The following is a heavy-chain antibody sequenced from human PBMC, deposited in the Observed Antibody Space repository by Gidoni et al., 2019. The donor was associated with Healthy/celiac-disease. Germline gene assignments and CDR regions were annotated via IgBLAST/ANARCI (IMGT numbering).Heavy chain of an antibody. CDR1: GFTFSSYA. J-gene: IGHJ4*02. V-gene: IGHV3-30*01. CDR3: ARDGGGDYGFDY. CDR2: ISYDGSNK. D-gene: IGHD4-17*01. Sequence: QVQLVESGGGVVKPGRSLRLSCAASGFTFSSYAMHWVRQAPGKGLEWVAVISYDGSNKYYADSVKGRFTISRDNSKNTLYLQMNSLRAEDTAVYYCARDGGGDYGFDYWGQGTLVTVSS.